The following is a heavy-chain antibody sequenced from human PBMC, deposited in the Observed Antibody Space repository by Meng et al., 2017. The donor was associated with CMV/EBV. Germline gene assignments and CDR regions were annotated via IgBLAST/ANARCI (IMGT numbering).Heavy chain of an antibody. Sequence: YTVTSYGISWVRQAPGQGLEWMGWISAYNGNTNYAQKLQGRVTMTTDTSTSTAYMELRSLRSDDTAVYYCARGPGYCSSTSCYVSDYWGQGTLVTVSS. CDR3: ARGPGYCSSTSCYVSDY. J-gene: IGHJ4*02. CDR2: ISAYNGNT. D-gene: IGHD2-2*01. V-gene: IGHV1-18*01. CDR1: YTVTSYG.